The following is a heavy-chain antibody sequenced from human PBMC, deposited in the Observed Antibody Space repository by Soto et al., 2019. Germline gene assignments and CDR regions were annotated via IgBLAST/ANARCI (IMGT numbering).Heavy chain of an antibody. CDR1: GNTFTNYD. D-gene: IGHD4-17*01. V-gene: IGHV1-8*01. J-gene: IGHJ5*02. CDR2: MNPNSGDT. CDR3: ARGVKYGAYSRWFDP. Sequence: QVQLVQSGAEVKKPGASVKVSCKASGNTFTNYDINWVRQATGQGLEYLGWMNPNSGDTAYVQKFQGRVTMTWDTSITTAYMELRNLRSEDTAGYFCARGVKYGAYSRWFDPWGQGTLVTVSS.